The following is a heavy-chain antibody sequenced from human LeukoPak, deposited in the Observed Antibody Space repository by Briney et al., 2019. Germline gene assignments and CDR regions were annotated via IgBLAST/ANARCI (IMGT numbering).Heavy chain of an antibody. V-gene: IGHV4-38-2*02. Sequence: SETLSLTCTVSGYSISSGYYWGWIRQPPGKGLEGVGRIYHRGSTYYNPSLKRRVTISVDTSKNQFSLKLSSVTAADTAVYYCARDQTTVPNYGGVNYFDYWGQGTLVTVSS. CDR3: ARDQTTVPNYGGVNYFDY. D-gene: IGHD4-17*01. CDR2: IYHRGST. CDR1: GYSISSGYY. J-gene: IGHJ4*02.